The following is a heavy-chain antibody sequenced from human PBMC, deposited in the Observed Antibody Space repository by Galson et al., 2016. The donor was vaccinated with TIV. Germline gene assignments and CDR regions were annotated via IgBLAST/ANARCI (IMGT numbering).Heavy chain of an antibody. J-gene: IGHJ6*02. CDR2: TFYSGTT. CDR1: GDSISNGDSY. Sequence: LSLTCSVFGDSISNGDSYWSWIRQPPGKGLEWIGYTFYSGTTHNSPSLKSRLTMSIDRSKDQFSLKLNSVTAADTAVYYCARDNLKYYHAFDVWGPGTTVTVSS. D-gene: IGHD1-26*01. CDR3: ARDNLKYYHAFDV. V-gene: IGHV4-30-4*01.